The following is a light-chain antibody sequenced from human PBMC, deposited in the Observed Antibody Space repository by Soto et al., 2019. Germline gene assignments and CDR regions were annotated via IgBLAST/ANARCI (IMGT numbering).Light chain of an antibody. CDR1: QSISSW. CDR2: KAS. J-gene: IGKJ1*01. Sequence: DIQMTQSPSTLSASVGDRVTITCRASQSISSWLAWYQQKPGKAPKLLIYKASSLESGVPSRFSGSGSGTEFTLTISSLQPDGFATYYCQQYNSYSVWTFGQGTKVEIK. V-gene: IGKV1-5*03. CDR3: QQYNSYSVWT.